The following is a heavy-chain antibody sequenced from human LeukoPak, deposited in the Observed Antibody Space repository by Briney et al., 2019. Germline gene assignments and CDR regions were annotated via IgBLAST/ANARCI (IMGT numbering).Heavy chain of an antibody. V-gene: IGHV3-23*01. CDR3: AKNPLDPQHWFDP. D-gene: IGHD5-18*01. J-gene: IGHJ5*02. Sequence: GGSLRLSCAASGFTFSSYAMSWVRQAPGKGLEWVSGISGSGGSTYYADSVKGRFTISRDNSKNTLYLPMNSLRAEDTAVYYCAKNPLDPQHWFDPWGQGTLVTVSS. CDR1: GFTFSSYA. CDR2: ISGSGGST.